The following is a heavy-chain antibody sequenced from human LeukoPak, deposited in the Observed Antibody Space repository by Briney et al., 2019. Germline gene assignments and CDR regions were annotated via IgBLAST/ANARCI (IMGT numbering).Heavy chain of an antibody. J-gene: IGHJ6*02. V-gene: IGHV1-8*01. D-gene: IGHD4-17*01. CDR3: ARGQKADCDYYYYYYGMDV. Sequence: ASVKVSCKASGYTFTSYDINWVRQATGQGLEWMGWMNPNSGNTGYAQKFQGRVTMTRNTSISTAYMELSSLRSEDTAVYYCARGQKADCDYYYYYYGMDVWGQGTTVTVSS. CDR2: MNPNSGNT. CDR1: GYTFTSYD.